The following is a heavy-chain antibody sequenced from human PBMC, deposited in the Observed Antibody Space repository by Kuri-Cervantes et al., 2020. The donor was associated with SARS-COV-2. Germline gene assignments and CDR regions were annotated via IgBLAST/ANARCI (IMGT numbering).Heavy chain of an antibody. CDR2: INPNSGGT. CDR3: ASLYSSGWYPTSYYYYMDV. Sequence: ASVKVSCKASGGTFSSYAISWVRQAPGQGLEWMGWINPNSGGTNYAQKFQGRVTMTEDTSTDTAYMELSSLRSEDTAVYYCASLYSSGWYPTSYYYYMDVWGKGTTVTVSS. D-gene: IGHD6-19*01. CDR1: GGTFSSYA. V-gene: IGHV1-8*02. J-gene: IGHJ6*03.